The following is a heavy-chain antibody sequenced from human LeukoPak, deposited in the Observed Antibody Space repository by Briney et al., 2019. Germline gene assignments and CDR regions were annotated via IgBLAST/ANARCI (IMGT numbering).Heavy chain of an antibody. CDR1: GGSISSYY. Sequence: SSGTLSLTYTVSGGSISSYYWSWIRQPPGKGLEWIGYIYYSGSTNYNPSLKSRVTISVDTSKNQFSLKLSSVTAADTAVYYCARQGGIGSSWYNSLDYWGQGTLVTVSS. J-gene: IGHJ4*02. D-gene: IGHD6-13*01. V-gene: IGHV4-59*08. CDR3: ARQGGIGSSWYNSLDY. CDR2: IYYSGST.